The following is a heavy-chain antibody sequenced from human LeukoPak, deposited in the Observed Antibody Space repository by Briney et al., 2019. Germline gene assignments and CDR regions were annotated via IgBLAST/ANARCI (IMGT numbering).Heavy chain of an antibody. CDR1: GGSISSYY. J-gene: IGHJ4*02. D-gene: IGHD6-13*01. V-gene: IGHV4-59*01. Sequence: SETLSLTCTVSGGSISSYYWSWIRQPPGKGLEWIGYIYYSGSTNYNPSLKSRVTISVDTSKNQFSLKLSSVTAADTAVCYCAGAQLVRATLDYWGQGTLVTVSS. CDR2: IYYSGST. CDR3: AGAQLVRATLDY.